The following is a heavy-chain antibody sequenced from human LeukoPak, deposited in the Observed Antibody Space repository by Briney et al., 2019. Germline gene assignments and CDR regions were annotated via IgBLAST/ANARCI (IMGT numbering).Heavy chain of an antibody. CDR2: MNPNGGNT. CDR1: GYTFTSYD. J-gene: IGHJ3*02. D-gene: IGHD3-10*01. CDR3: ARGLLRGRSIRGSGRAFDI. V-gene: IGHV1-8*01. Sequence: ASVKVSCKASGYTFTSYDINWVRQATGQGLEWMGWMNPNGGNTGYAQKFQGRVTMTRNTSISTAYMELSSLRSEDTGVYYCARGLLRGRSIRGSGRAFDIWGQGTMVTVSS.